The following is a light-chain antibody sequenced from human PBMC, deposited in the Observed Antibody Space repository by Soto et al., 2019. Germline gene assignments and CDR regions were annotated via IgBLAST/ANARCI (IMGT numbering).Light chain of an antibody. CDR3: QQCGSSPWT. CDR2: DAS. Sequence: EIVLTQSPGTLSLSPGERATLSCRASQSVSSSYLAWYQQKPGQAPRLLIYDASTRATGIPARFSGSGSGTEFTLTISSLQSEDFAVYYCQQCGSSPWTFGQGTKVDIK. V-gene: IGKV3-20*01. J-gene: IGKJ1*01. CDR1: QSVSSSY.